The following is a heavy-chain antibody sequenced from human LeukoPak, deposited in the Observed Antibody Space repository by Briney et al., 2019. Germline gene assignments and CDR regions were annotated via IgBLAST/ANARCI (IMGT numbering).Heavy chain of an antibody. D-gene: IGHD6-19*01. CDR3: ARGPDSSGWYTLDY. CDR1: GGSFSGYY. Sequence: SETLSLTCAIYGGSFSGYYWRWIRQPPGKGLEWVGEIKHSGSTNYNPSLKSPVTISVDTSKNEFSLKLSSGTAAETAVYCCARGPDSSGWYTLDYWGEGTLVTVSS. J-gene: IGHJ4*02. CDR2: IKHSGST. V-gene: IGHV4-34*01.